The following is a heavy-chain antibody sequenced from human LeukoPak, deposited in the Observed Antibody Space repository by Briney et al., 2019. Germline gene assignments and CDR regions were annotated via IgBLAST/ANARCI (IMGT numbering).Heavy chain of an antibody. CDR2: ISYDGSNK. D-gene: IGHD6-19*01. J-gene: IGHJ4*02. CDR1: GFTFSSYA. V-gene: IGHV3-30-3*01. Sequence: GGSLRLSCAASGFTFSSYAMHWVRQAPGKGLEWVAVISYDGSNKYYADSVKGRFTISRDNSKNTLYLQMNSLRAEDTAVYYCARGHPAVAGTDYWGQGTLVTVSS. CDR3: ARGHPAVAGTDY.